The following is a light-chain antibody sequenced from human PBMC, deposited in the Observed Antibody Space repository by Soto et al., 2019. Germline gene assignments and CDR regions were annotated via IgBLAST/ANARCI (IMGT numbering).Light chain of an antibody. V-gene: IGKV3-11*01. CDR1: QSVGAN. CDR3: QQRSSWPVT. J-gene: IGKJ1*01. CDR2: DAS. Sequence: ETVLTQSPATLSLSPGERATLSCRASQSVGANLAWYQQSRGQAPRLLIYDASNRATDIAARFSGSGSGTDFILTISSLEPEDFAVYYCQQRSSWPVTFGQGTKVEIK.